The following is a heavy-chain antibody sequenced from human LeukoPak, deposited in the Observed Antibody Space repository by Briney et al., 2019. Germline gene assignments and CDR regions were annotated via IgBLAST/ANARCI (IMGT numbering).Heavy chain of an antibody. V-gene: IGHV3-23*01. J-gene: IGHJ4*02. Sequence: GGSLRLSCAASGFTFSSYGMHWVRQAPGKGLEWVSAISGSGGSTYYADSVKGRFTISRDNSKNTLYLQMNSLRAEDTAVYYCARSTYYYDSSGYYHYYYFDYWGQGTLVTVSS. CDR1: GFTFSSYG. CDR3: ARSTYYYDSSGYYHYYYFDY. D-gene: IGHD3-22*01. CDR2: ISGSGGST.